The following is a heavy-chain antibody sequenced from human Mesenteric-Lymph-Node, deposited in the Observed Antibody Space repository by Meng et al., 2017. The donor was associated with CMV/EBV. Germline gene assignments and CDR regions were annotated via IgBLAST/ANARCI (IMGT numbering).Heavy chain of an antibody. V-gene: IGHV4-34*01. D-gene: IGHD2-2*01. CDR3: ARRRRGFVVVPAARHGQSWFDP. CDR1: GGSFSGYY. J-gene: IGHJ5*02. CDR2: INHSGST. Sequence: GSLRLSCAVYGGSFSGYYWSWIRQPPGKGLEWIGEINHSGSTNYNPSLKSRVTISVDTSKNQFSLKLSSVTAADTAVYYCARRRRGFVVVPAARHGQSWFDPWGQGTLVTVSS.